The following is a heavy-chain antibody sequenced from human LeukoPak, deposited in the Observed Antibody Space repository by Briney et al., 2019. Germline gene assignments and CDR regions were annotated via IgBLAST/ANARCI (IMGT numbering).Heavy chain of an antibody. CDR2: IKSKTDGGTT. V-gene: IGHV3-15*01. Sequence: GGSLRLSCAASGFTFSNAWMRWVRQAPGKGLEWVGRIKSKTDGGTTDYAAPVKGRFTISRDDSKNTLYLQMNSLKTEDTAVYYCTTGKMARRYYYDYWGQGTLVTVSS. J-gene: IGHJ4*02. CDR1: GFTFSNAW. D-gene: IGHD5-24*01. CDR3: TTGKMARRYYYDY.